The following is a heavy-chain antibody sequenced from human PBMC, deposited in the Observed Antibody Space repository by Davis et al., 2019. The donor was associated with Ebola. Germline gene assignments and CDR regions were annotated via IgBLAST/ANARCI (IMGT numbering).Heavy chain of an antibody. V-gene: IGHV4-59*08. CDR1: GGSISSYY. CDR3: ARRTDYGDYAYGMDV. D-gene: IGHD4-17*01. Sequence: SETLSLTCTVSGGSISSYYWSWIRQPPGKGLEWIGYIYYSGSTNYNPSLKSRVTISVDTSKNQFSLKLSSVTAADTAVYYCARRTDYGDYAYGMDVWGQGTTVTVSS. CDR2: IYYSGST. J-gene: IGHJ6*02.